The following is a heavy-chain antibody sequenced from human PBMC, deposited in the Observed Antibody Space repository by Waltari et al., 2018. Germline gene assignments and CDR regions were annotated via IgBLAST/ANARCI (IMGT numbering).Heavy chain of an antibody. J-gene: IGHJ3*02. CDR1: GYTFPSYA. CDR2: INAGNGNT. Sequence: QVQLVQSGAEVKKPGASVKVSCKASGYTFPSYAMLWVRQAPGQRLEWMGWINAGNGNTKYSQKFQGRVTITRDTSASTAYMELSSLRSEDTAVYYCASLDRGAAFDIWGQGTMVTVSS. D-gene: IGHD3-10*01. V-gene: IGHV1-3*01. CDR3: ASLDRGAAFDI.